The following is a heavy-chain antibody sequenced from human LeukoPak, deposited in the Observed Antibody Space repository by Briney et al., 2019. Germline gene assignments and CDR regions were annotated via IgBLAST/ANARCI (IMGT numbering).Heavy chain of an antibody. J-gene: IGHJ6*03. Sequence: ASVKASCKASGYTFTSYDINWVRQATGQGLEWMGWMNPNSGNTGYAQKFQGRVTMTRNTSISTAYMELSSLRSEDTAVYYCARTVVVPAAIHYYYYMDVWGKGTTVTVSS. CDR1: GYTFTSYD. V-gene: IGHV1-8*01. CDR2: MNPNSGNT. D-gene: IGHD2-2*02. CDR3: ARTVVVPAAIHYYYYMDV.